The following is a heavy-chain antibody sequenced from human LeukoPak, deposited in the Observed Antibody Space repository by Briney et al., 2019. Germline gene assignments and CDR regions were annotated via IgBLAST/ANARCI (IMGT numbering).Heavy chain of an antibody. Sequence: RGSLRLSCAASGFTLSNHAMHWVRQAPGKGLEWVAVISYDGKNKYYADSVKGRFTISRDNSKNTLYLQMKSLRPEDTALYYCARGGDYDFWSAQRYWGQGTLVTVSS. J-gene: IGHJ4*02. CDR1: GFTLSNHA. CDR2: ISYDGKNK. D-gene: IGHD3-3*01. CDR3: ARGGDYDFWSAQRY. V-gene: IGHV3-30*04.